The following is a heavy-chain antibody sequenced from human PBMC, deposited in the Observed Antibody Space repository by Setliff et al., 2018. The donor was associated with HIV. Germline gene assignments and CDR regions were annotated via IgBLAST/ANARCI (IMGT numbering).Heavy chain of an antibody. CDR1: GASISSGSHY. Sequence: SETLSLTCTVSGASISSGSHYWTWIRQPAGKGLEWIAYIYNSESTNYNPSFKSRVTISVDTSKNQFSLKLSSVTAANTAVYHCARGDRGGGYNYGGFWFDPWGQGTLVTVSS. V-gene: IGHV4-61*10. CDR2: IYNSEST. J-gene: IGHJ5*02. D-gene: IGHD5-18*01. CDR3: ARGDRGGGYNYGGFWFDP.